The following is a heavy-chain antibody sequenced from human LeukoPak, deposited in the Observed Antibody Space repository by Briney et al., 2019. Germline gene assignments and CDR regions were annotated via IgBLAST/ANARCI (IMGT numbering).Heavy chain of an antibody. D-gene: IGHD2-2*01. CDR2: ISAYNGNT. V-gene: IGHV1-18*04. CDR3: ARAYSANIVVVPAAMSYYYYYYMDV. J-gene: IGHJ6*03. CDR1: GFTDYY. Sequence: ASVKVSCKASGFTDYYIHWVRQAPGQGLEWMGWISAYNGNTNYAQKLQGRVTMTTDTSTSTAYMELRSLRSDDTAVYYCARAYSANIVVVPAAMSYYYYYYMDVWGKGTTVTVSS.